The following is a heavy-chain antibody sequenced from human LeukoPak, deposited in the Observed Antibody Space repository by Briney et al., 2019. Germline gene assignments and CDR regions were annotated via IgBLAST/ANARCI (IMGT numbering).Heavy chain of an antibody. D-gene: IGHD3-10*01. J-gene: IGHJ4*02. Sequence: SETLSLTCTVSGGSISSVNYYWGWIRQPPGKGLEWIGSIYYSGTTHYNPSLKSRVTISVDTSKNQFSLKLSSVTAADTALYYCAKHYMGSSYNHGLDCWGQGTLVTVSS. V-gene: IGHV4-39*01. CDR2: IYYSGTT. CDR3: AKHYMGSSYNHGLDC. CDR1: GGSISSVNYY.